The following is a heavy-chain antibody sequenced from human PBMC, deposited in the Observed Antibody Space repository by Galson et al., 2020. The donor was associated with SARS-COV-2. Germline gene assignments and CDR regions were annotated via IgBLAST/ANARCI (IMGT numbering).Heavy chain of an antibody. CDR2: IRLDGKYK. Sequence: GGSRRLSGAASGFTFSTCGMHWVRKAPGKGLEWVASIRLDGKYKYFADSVKGRFPISRDNSKNTLYLQMNSLRDKDTAVYYGAKDKPLPWLGELFAHWGQGTVVTVSS. J-gene: IGHJ4*02. CDR3: AKDKPLPWLGELFAH. CDR1: GFTFSTCG. D-gene: IGHD3-10*01. V-gene: IGHV3-30*02.